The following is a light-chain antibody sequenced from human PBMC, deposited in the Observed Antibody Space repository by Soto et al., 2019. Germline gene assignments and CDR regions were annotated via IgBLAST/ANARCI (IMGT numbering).Light chain of an antibody. V-gene: IGLV2-14*01. Sequence: QSVLTQPASVSGSPGQSITISCTGTNNDIGAYTYVSWYQQHPGRAPRLIIYEVSDRPSGVSDRFSGSKSGNTASLVISGLQAEDEADYYCSSYRTGSRVFGGGTKLTVL. CDR1: NNDIGAYTY. CDR3: SSYRTGSRV. CDR2: EVS. J-gene: IGLJ3*02.